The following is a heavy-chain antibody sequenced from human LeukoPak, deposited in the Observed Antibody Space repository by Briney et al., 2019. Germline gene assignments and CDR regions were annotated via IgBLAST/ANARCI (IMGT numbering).Heavy chain of an antibody. CDR3: ARDVDYYGSGSYAWRGYFDY. CDR2: IYTSGST. CDR1: GGPISSYY. D-gene: IGHD3-10*01. Sequence: SETLSLTCTVSGGPISSYYWSWIRQPAGKGLEWIGRIYTSGSTNYNPSLKSRVTMSVDTSKNQFSLKLSSVTAADTAVYYCARDVDYYGSGSYAWRGYFDYWGQGTLVTVSS. J-gene: IGHJ4*02. V-gene: IGHV4-4*07.